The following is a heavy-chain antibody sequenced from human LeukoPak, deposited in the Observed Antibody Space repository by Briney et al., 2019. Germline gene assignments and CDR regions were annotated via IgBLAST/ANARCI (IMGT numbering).Heavy chain of an antibody. CDR3: ARDSGSASPSAFDI. CDR1: GFTFSSYW. V-gene: IGHV3-7*01. D-gene: IGHD2-2*01. J-gene: IGHJ3*02. Sequence: GGSLRLSCAASGFTFSSYWMSWVRQAPGKGLEWVANIKHDGSEKYYVDSVKGRFTISRDNAKNSLYLQMNSLRDEDTVVYYCARDSGSASPSAFDIWGQGTMVTVSS. CDR2: IKHDGSEK.